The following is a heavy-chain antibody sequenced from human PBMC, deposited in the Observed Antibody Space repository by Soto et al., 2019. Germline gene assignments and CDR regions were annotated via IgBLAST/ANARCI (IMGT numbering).Heavy chain of an antibody. CDR2: IYYSGST. D-gene: IGHD1-26*01. CDR1: GGSISSGGYY. Sequence: TSETLSLTCTVSGGSISSGGYYWSWIRQHPGKGLEWIGYIYYSGSTYYNPSLKSRVTISVDTSKNQFSLKLSSVTAADTAVYYCAREVVGATTRYIWFDPWGQGTLVTVSS. CDR3: AREVVGATTRYIWFDP. V-gene: IGHV4-31*03. J-gene: IGHJ5*02.